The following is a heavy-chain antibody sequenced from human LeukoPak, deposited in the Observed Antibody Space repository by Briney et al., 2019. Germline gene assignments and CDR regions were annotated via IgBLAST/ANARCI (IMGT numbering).Heavy chain of an antibody. Sequence: GGSLRLSCAASGVTLSGSAMHWVRQASGKGVEGVGRIRGKAYRYATAYAGSVKGRFPISREDSKNTAYLQMNSLKTEDTAVYYCTLSSGTYHWGQGTLVTVSS. J-gene: IGHJ5*02. V-gene: IGHV3-73*01. CDR2: IRGKAYRYAT. D-gene: IGHD3-3*01. CDR3: TLSSGTYH. CDR1: GVTLSGSA.